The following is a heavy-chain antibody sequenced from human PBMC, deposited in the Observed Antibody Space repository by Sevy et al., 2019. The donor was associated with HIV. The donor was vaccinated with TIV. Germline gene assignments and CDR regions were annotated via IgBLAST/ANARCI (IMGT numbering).Heavy chain of an antibody. J-gene: IGHJ3*02. Sequence: SQTLSLTCVISGDSVSSNSVAWNWIRQSPSRGLEWLGRTYYWSKWYNDYAVSVKTPITMRPDTSKNQLTLQLDSVTPEDTAVYYCAREGYYDSRGYFEGAFDIWGQGTMVTVSS. CDR2: TYYWSKWYN. D-gene: IGHD3-22*01. CDR3: AREGYYDSRGYFEGAFDI. V-gene: IGHV6-1*01. CDR1: GDSVSSNSVA.